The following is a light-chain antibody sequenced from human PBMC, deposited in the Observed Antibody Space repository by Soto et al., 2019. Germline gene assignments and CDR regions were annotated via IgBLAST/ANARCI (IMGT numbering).Light chain of an antibody. CDR3: QQAMRFPLT. CDR2: ATA. CDR1: ESITGW. V-gene: IGKV1-12*01. J-gene: IGKJ4*01. Sequence: DTQMTQSPSSVSVSVGDRVTISCRASESITGWLAWYQQKPGKAPKLLIYATASLQSGVPSRFSGSGSGTDFTLTISSLQPEDFATYYCQQAMRFPLTFGGGTSVEIK.